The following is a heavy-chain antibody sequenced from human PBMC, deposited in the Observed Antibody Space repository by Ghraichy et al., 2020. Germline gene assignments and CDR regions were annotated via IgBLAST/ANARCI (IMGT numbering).Heavy chain of an antibody. CDR1: GFTFSSYG. CDR3: ARGETITIFGVVTSHFDY. CDR2: IWYDGSNK. D-gene: IGHD3-3*01. J-gene: IGHJ4*02. V-gene: IGHV3-33*01. Sequence: LSLTCAASGFTFSSYGMHWVRQAPGKGLEWVAVIWYDGSNKYYADSVKGRFTISRDNSKNTLYLQMNSLRAEDTAVYYCARGETITIFGVVTSHFDYGGQGTLVTVSS.